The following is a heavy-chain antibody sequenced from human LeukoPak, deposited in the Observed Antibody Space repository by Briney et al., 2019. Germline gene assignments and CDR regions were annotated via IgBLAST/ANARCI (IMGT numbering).Heavy chain of an antibody. J-gene: IGHJ6*04. V-gene: IGHV3-9*01. D-gene: IGHD3-10*02. Sequence: GGSLRLSCAASGFTFDDYAMHWVRQAPGKGLERVSGISWNSGSIGYADSVKGRFTISRDNAKNSLYLQMNSLRAEDTAVYYCAELGITMIGGVWGKGTTVTISS. CDR3: AELGITMIGGV. CDR2: ISWNSGSI. CDR1: GFTFDDYA.